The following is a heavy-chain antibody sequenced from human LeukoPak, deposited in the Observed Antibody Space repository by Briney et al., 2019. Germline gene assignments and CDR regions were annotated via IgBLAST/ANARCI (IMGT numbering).Heavy chain of an antibody. D-gene: IGHD6-13*01. CDR1: GASISSYY. J-gene: IGHJ5*02. CDR3: ARGIADPYSFDP. CDR2: MYYSGST. Sequence: SETLSLTYTVSGASISSYYWSWIRQPPGKGLAWIAFMYYSGSTNYSPSLKSRVTMSVDKSKNQFSLNLSSVTAADTAVYYCARGIADPYSFDPWGQGTLVTVSS. V-gene: IGHV4-59*12.